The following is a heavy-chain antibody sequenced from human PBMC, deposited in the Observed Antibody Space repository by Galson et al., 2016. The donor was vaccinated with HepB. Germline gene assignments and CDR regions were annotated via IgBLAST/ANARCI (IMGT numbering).Heavy chain of an antibody. CDR2: ISPSSAFS. CDR3: ARGGTRGILDWYFDL. V-gene: IGHV3-11*06. J-gene: IGHJ2*01. CDR1: EFTFGDYY. Sequence: SLRLSCAASEFTFGDYYMGWIRQAPGKGLEWVSHISPSSAFSEYEDSVKGRVSISRDNANNSLSLQMDSLRAEDTAVDFCARGGTRGILDWYFDLWGRGTLVTVSS. D-gene: IGHD1-1*01.